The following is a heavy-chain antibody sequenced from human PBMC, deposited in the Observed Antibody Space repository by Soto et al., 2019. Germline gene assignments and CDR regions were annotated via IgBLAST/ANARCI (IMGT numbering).Heavy chain of an antibody. CDR3: ARARDTAMVTFDY. J-gene: IGHJ4*02. D-gene: IGHD5-18*01. CDR2: IWYDGSNK. CDR1: GFTFSSYG. Sequence: QVQLVESGGGVVQPGRSLRLSCAASGFTFSSYGMHWVRQAPGKGLEWVAVIWYDGSNKYYADSVKGRFTISRDNSKNTLYLQMNRLRAEDTAVYYCARARDTAMVTFDYWGQGTLVTVSS. V-gene: IGHV3-33*01.